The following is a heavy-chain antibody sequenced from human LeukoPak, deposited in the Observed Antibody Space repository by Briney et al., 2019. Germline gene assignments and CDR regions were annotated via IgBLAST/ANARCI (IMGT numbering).Heavy chain of an antibody. CDR1: GGSITSSSYY. J-gene: IGHJ3*02. Sequence: PSETLSLTRSVSGGSITSSSYYWGWIRQSPGEGLERIGSITYSGTTYYNPSLNSPVAISVDTSKNQFFLKLSSVTAADTAVYYCATQKGSYDAFDMWGQGTMVTVSS. V-gene: IGHV4-39*01. CDR3: ATQKGSYDAFDM. CDR2: ITYSGTT.